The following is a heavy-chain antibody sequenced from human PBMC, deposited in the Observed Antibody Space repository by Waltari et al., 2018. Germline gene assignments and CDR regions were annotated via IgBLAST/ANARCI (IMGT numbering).Heavy chain of an antibody. J-gene: IGHJ6*02. CDR2: IYYSGST. V-gene: IGHV4-59*01. CDR1: GGSISSYY. CDR3: ARDYDSSGYYYYDMDV. Sequence: QVQLQESGPGLVKPSETLSLTCTVSGGSISSYYWSWIRQPPGKGLEWIGYIYYSGSTNYNPSLKSRVTISVDTSKNQFSLKLSSVTAADTAVYYCARDYDSSGYYYYDMDVWGQGTTVTVSS. D-gene: IGHD3-22*01.